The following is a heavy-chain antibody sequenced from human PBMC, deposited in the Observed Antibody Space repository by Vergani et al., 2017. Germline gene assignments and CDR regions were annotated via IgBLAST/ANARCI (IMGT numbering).Heavy chain of an antibody. Sequence: EVQLLESGGGLVQPGGSLRLSCAASGFTFSSYAMSWVRQAPGKGLEWVSAISGSGGSTYYADSVKGRFTISRDNSKNTLYLQMNSLRAEDTAVYYCAKDRILAAVADPFDAFDIWGQGTMVTVSS. D-gene: IGHD6-19*01. CDR1: GFTFSSYA. CDR3: AKDRILAAVADPFDAFDI. V-gene: IGHV3-23*01. J-gene: IGHJ3*02. CDR2: ISGSGGST.